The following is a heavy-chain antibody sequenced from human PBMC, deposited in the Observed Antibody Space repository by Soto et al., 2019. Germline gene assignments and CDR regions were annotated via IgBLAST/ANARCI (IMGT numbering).Heavy chain of an antibody. CDR1: GFTFSGSA. CDR2: IRSKANSYAT. V-gene: IGHV3-73*01. J-gene: IGHJ4*02. CDR3: TTRIDYYGSGSYRYYYFEY. Sequence: PGGSLRLSCAASGFTFSGSAMHWVRQASGKGLEWVGRIRSKANSYATAYAASVKGRFTISRDDSKNTAYLQMNSLKTEDTAVYYCTTRIDYYGSGSYRYYYFEYWGQGTLVTVSS. D-gene: IGHD3-10*01.